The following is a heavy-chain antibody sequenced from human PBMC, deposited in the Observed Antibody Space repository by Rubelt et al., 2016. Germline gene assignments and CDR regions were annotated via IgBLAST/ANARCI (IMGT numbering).Heavy chain of an antibody. D-gene: IGHD1-26*01. V-gene: IGHV3-30*18. CDR2: ISYDGSNK. CDR3: AKEKSGSYPYYFDY. Sequence: KGLEWVAVISYDGSNKYYADSVKGRFTISRDNSKNTLYLQMNSLRAEDTAVYYCAKEKSGSYPYYFDYWGQGTLVTVSS. J-gene: IGHJ4*02.